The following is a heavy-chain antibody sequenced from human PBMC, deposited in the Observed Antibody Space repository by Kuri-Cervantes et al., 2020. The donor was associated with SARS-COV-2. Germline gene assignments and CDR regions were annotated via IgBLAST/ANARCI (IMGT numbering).Heavy chain of an antibody. CDR2: ISYDGSNK. V-gene: IGHV3-30-3*01. CDR3: ARDPSIMITFGGVIVSGYFDH. J-gene: IGHJ4*02. CDR1: GFTFSSYA. Sequence: GESLKISCAASGFTFSSYATSWVRQAPGKGLEWVAVISYDGSNKYYADSVKGRFTISRDNSKNTLYLQMNSLRAEDTAVYYCARDPSIMITFGGVIVSGYFDHWGQGTLVTVSS. D-gene: IGHD3-16*02.